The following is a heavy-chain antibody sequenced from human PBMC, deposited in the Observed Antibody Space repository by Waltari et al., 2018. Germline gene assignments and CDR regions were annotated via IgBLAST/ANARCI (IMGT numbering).Heavy chain of an antibody. D-gene: IGHD3-3*01. V-gene: IGHV4-34*01. J-gene: IGHJ4*02. Sequence: QLQLQQWGSGLLKPSETLSLTCAVYGGSFSGSYWSWTRTPPGKGLEWIGEINHSGSTNYNPSLKSRVTISVDTSKNQFSRKLSSVTAADTAVYYCARRGRNRYDFWSGYSDYWGQGTLVTVSS. CDR2: INHSGST. CDR3: ARRGRNRYDFWSGYSDY. CDR1: GGSFSGSY.